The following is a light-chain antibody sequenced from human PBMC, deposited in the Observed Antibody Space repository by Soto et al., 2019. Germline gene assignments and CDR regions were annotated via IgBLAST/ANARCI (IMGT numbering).Light chain of an antibody. Sequence: EIVLTQSPATLSLSPGERATLSCRASQSVSTYVAWYQQKPGQAPRLLIYDASNRATGIPARFSGSGSGTDFTLTISSLDPEDFAVYYCQQRSNWPPVTFGGGTKVDIK. CDR2: DAS. J-gene: IGKJ4*01. CDR3: QQRSNWPPVT. CDR1: QSVSTY. V-gene: IGKV3-11*01.